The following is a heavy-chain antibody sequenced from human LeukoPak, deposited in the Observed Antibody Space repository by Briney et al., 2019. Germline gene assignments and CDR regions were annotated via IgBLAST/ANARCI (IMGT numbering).Heavy chain of an antibody. CDR1: GFTLSSYA. J-gene: IGHJ4*01. Sequence: GGSLRLSCAASGFTLSSYAMSWVRQGPGKGLEWVSAISVSGNTYHADSVKGRFTISRDNAKNSLYLQMNSLRPEDTALYYCSTDPRLLIYWGHGTLVTVSS. CDR3: STDPRLLIY. D-gene: IGHD2-8*01. V-gene: IGHV3-23*01. CDR2: ISVSGNT.